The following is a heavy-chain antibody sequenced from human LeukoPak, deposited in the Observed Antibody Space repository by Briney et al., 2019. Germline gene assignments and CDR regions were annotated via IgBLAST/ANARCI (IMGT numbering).Heavy chain of an antibody. CDR3: ARARWQLVPYFDS. J-gene: IGHJ4*02. Sequence: ASVKVSCKASGYTFTDYYMHWVRQPPGQGLEWMGWINPNSGGTNFAHKFQGRVAMTRDTSISTAYMELGSLRSDDTAVYYCARARWQLVPYFDSWGQGTLVTVSS. CDR1: GYTFTDYY. V-gene: IGHV1-2*07. D-gene: IGHD6-6*01. CDR2: INPNSGGT.